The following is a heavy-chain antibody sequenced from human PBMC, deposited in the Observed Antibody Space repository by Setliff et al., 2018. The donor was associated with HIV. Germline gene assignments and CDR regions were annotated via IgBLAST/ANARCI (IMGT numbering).Heavy chain of an antibody. D-gene: IGHD3-10*01. J-gene: IGHJ6*04. CDR3: ARGKGVGGVVITGGLDV. V-gene: IGHV1-8*01. CDR2: MNPNTGVS. Sequence: ASVKVSCKASGHTFTNVDINWLRRATGQGLEWMGWMNPNTGVSGYALKFQARVTMTRDTAISTAYMELSSLTSEDTAGYYCARGKGVGGVVITGGLDVWGKGTTVTVSS. CDR1: GHTFTNVD.